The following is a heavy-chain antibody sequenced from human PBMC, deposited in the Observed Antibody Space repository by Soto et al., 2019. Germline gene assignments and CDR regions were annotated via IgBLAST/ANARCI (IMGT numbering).Heavy chain of an antibody. V-gene: IGHV3-23*01. CDR1: GFTFSSYA. D-gene: IGHD6-13*01. Sequence: GRSLRLSCAASGFTFSSYAMSWVRQAPGKGLEWVSAISGSGGSTYYADSVKGRFTISRDNSKNTLYLQMNSLRAEDTAVFCCARPPPHSPMRRPLDCWGQGTLVTVSS. CDR2: ISGSGGST. J-gene: IGHJ4*02. CDR3: ARPPPHSPMRRPLDC.